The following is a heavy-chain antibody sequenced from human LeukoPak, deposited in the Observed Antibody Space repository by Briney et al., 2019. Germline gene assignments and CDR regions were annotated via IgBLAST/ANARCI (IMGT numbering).Heavy chain of an antibody. D-gene: IGHD6-6*01. CDR3: AKRLPERGIAARPGNTDY. V-gene: IGHV3-23*01. CDR1: GFTFSSYA. J-gene: IGHJ4*02. CDR2: ISGSGGST. Sequence: GGSLRLSCAASGFTFSSYAMSWVRQAPRKGLEWVSAISGSGGSTYYADSVKGRFTISRDNSKNTLYLQMNSLRAEDTAVYYCAKRLPERGIAARPGNTDYWGQGTLVTVSS.